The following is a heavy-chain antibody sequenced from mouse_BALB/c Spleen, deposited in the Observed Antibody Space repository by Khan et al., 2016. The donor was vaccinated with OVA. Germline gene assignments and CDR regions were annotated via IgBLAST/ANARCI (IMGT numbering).Heavy chain of an antibody. J-gene: IGHJ4*01. V-gene: IGHV2-6-5*01. CDR2: IWGGGSK. CDR3: AKDPAYYAMHY. Sequence: QMQLEESGPGLVAPSQSLSITCTVSGFSLTDYAVSWIRQPPGKGLEWLGVIWGGGSKYYNSALKSRLSISKDNSKSQDFLKMNSLQTDDTALYYCAKDPAYYAMHYWGQGTSVTVSS. CDR1: GFSLTDYA.